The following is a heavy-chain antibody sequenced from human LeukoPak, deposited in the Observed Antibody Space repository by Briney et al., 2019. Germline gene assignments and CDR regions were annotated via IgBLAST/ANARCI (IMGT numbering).Heavy chain of an antibody. CDR1: GDSISNYY. J-gene: IGHJ6*03. CDR2: IYYSRST. CDR3: ARGGVSSSWSYYYYYMDV. Sequence: SETLSLTCTVSGDSISNYYWSWIRQPPGKGLEWIGYIYYSRSTNYNPSLKSRVTISVDTSKNRFSLKLSSVTAADTAVYYCARGGVSSSWSYYYYYMDVWGKGTTVTVSS. D-gene: IGHD6-6*01. V-gene: IGHV4-59*01.